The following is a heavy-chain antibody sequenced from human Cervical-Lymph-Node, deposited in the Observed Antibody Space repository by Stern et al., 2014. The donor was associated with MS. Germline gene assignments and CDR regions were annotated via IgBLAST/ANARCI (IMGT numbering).Heavy chain of an antibody. CDR3: ARDSTGSNYFDY. CDR2: IYSGGST. CDR1: GFTVSSNY. D-gene: IGHD3-9*01. Sequence: EVQLVETGGGLIQPGGSLRLSCAASGFTVSSNYMSWVRQAPGKGLEWASFIYSGGSTYYADSVKGRFTISRDNSKNTLYLQMNSLRAEDTAVYYCARDSTGSNYFDYWGQGTLVTVSS. V-gene: IGHV3-53*02. J-gene: IGHJ4*02.